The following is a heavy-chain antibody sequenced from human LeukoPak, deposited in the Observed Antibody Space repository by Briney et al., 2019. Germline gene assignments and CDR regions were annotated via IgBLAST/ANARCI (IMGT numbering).Heavy chain of an antibody. CDR1: GFTFSSYW. D-gene: IGHD6-13*01. V-gene: IGHV3-7*01. J-gene: IGHJ4*02. Sequence: GGSLRLSCAASGFTFSSYWVSWVRQAPGKGLEWVANIKQDGSEKYYVDSVKGRFTISRDNPKNSLYLQMNSLRAEDTAVYYCARTDRGWQQGGQLAFDYWGQGTLVTVSS. CDR2: IKQDGSEK. CDR3: ARTDRGWQQGGQLAFDY.